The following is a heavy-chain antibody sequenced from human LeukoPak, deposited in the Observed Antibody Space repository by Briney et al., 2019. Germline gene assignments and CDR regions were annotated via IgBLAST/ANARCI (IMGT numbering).Heavy chain of an antibody. D-gene: IGHD6-13*01. CDR2: ISYDGSNK. V-gene: IGHV3-30*18. Sequence: GRSLRLSCAASGLTFSSYGVHWVRHARGGWLEWVTAISYDGSNKYHADSVKRRFTISRDNSKNTLYLQMNSLRAEDTAVYYCAKRGDYYSTWRGDCFDSWGQGTLVTVSS. CDR3: AKRGDYYSTWRGDCFDS. J-gene: IGHJ4*02. CDR1: GLTFSSYG.